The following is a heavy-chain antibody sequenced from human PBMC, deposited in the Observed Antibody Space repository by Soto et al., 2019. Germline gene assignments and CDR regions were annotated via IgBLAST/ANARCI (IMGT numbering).Heavy chain of an antibody. CDR3: AKSAATHSDSYHRSGEY. Sequence: HPGGSLRLSCVASGLTLSNYVMTWVRQAPGEGLEWVSSITVSGDSINYADSVKGRFIISRDKSENTLYVRMTILRAEDTAVYYCAKSAATHSDSYHRSGEY. V-gene: IGHV3-23*01. CDR1: GLTLSNYV. CDR2: ITVSGDSI. J-gene: IGHJ1*01. D-gene: IGHD6-19*01.